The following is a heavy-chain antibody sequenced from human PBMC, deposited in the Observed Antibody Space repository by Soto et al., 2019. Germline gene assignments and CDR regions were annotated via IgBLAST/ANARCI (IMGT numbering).Heavy chain of an antibody. CDR1: GYTFTSYG. J-gene: IGHJ5*02. D-gene: IGHD3-9*01. Sequence: ASVKVSCKASGYTFTSYGISWVRQAPGQGLEWMGWISAYNGNTNYAQKLQGRVTMTTDTSTSTAYTELRSLRSDDTAVYYCARDYDILTGPMGWFDPWGQGTLVTVSS. CDR2: ISAYNGNT. V-gene: IGHV1-18*01. CDR3: ARDYDILTGPMGWFDP.